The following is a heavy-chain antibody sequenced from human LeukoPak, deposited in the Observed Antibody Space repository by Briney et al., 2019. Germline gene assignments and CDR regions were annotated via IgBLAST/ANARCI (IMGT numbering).Heavy chain of an antibody. CDR3: ARDPYYDFWSGYYGADYGMDV. J-gene: IGHJ6*02. CDR1: GFTFSDYY. V-gene: IGHV3-7*03. D-gene: IGHD3-3*01. Sequence: GGSLRLSCAASGFTFSDYYMSWIRQAPGKGLEWVANIKQDGSEKYYVDSVKGRFTISRDNARNSLYLQMNSLRAEDTAVYYCARDPYYDFWSGYYGADYGMDVWGQGTTVTVSS. CDR2: IKQDGSEK.